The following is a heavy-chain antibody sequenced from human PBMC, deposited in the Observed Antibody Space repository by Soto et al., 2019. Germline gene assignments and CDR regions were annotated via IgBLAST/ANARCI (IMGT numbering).Heavy chain of an antibody. J-gene: IGHJ4*02. CDR3: ARHNYDSSSYYYEYLDY. V-gene: IGHV1-18*01. CDR2: ISAYNGNT. Sequence: ASVKVSCKASGYTFTSYGISWVRQAPGQGLEWMGWISAYNGNTNYAQKLQGRVTMTTDTSTSTAYMELRSLRSDDTAVYYCARHNYDSSSYYYEYLDYWGQGTLVTVSS. CDR1: GYTFTSYG. D-gene: IGHD3-22*01.